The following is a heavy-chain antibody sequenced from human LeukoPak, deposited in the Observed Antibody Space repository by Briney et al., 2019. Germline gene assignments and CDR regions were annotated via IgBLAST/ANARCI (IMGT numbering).Heavy chain of an antibody. CDR1: GFTFSSYS. CDR3: ARGKWLLLEMGAFDI. D-gene: IGHD3-22*01. V-gene: IGHV3-21*01. Sequence: GGSLRLSCAASGFTFSSYSMNWVRQAPGKGLEWVSSISSSSSYIYYADSVKGRFTISRDNAKNSLYLQMNSLRAEDTAVYYCARGKWLLLEMGAFDIWGQGTKVTVSS. J-gene: IGHJ3*02. CDR2: ISSSSSYI.